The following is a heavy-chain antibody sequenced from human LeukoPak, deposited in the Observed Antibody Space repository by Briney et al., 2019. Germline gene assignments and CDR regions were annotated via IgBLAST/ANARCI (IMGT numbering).Heavy chain of an antibody. CDR1: GYTFTSYY. J-gene: IGHJ6*02. D-gene: IGHD1-14*01. CDR3: ARTQPDYYGMDV. CDR2: IIPIFGTA. Sequence: GASVKVSCKASGYTFTSYYMHWVRQAPGQGLEWMGGIIPIFGTANYAQKFQGRVTITADESTSTAYMELSSLRSEDTAVYYCARTQPDYYGMDVWGQGTTVTVSS. V-gene: IGHV1-69*13.